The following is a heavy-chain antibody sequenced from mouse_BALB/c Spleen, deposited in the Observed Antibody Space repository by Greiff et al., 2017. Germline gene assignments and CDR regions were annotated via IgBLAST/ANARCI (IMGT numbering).Heavy chain of an antibody. J-gene: IGHJ4*01. V-gene: IGHV5-4*02. D-gene: IGHD2-1*01. Sequence: EVKVVESGGGLVKPGGSLKLSCAASGFTFSDYYMYWVRQTPEKRLEWVATISDGGSYTYYPDSVKGRFTISRDNAKNNLYLQMSSLKSEDTAMYYCARVGGNYEGWYAMDYWGQGTSVTVSS. CDR1: GFTFSDYY. CDR3: ARVGGNYEGWYAMDY. CDR2: ISDGGSYT.